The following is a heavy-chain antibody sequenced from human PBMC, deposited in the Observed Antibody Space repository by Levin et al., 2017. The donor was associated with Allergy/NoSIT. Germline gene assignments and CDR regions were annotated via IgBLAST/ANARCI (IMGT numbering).Heavy chain of an antibody. D-gene: IGHD3-16*01. J-gene: IGHJ4*02. V-gene: IGHV5-51*01. CDR2: IYPGDSDT. CDR1: GYSFTNYW. CDR3: ARPSQLYALRPFDY. Sequence: PGGSLRLSCKGSGYSFTNYWIGWVRQMPGKGLEWMGVIYPGDSDTRYSPSFQGQVTISADKSISTAYLQWSSLKASDTAMYYCARPSQLYALRPFDYWGQGTLVTVSS.